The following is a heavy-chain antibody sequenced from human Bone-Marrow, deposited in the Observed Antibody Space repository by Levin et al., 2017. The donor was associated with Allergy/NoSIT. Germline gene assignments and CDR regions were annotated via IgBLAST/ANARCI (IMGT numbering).Heavy chain of an antibody. CDR3: AKDVDEYRSSIDAFDF. V-gene: IGHV3-9*01. CDR2: INGNGGSK. Sequence: SLKISCAASGFTFDDYAMHWVRQVPGKGLEWVSGINGNGGSKGYADSVRGRFTISRDNAKNSLYLQMNSLRVEDTALYYCAKDVDEYRSSIDAFDFWGQGTRVTVAS. D-gene: IGHD6-13*01. J-gene: IGHJ3*01. CDR1: GFTFDDYA.